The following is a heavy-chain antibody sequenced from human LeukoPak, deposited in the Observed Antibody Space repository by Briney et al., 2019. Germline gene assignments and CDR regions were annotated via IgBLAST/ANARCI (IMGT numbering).Heavy chain of an antibody. CDR1: GGSISSSTYY. CDR3: ARAWGDYVWY. J-gene: IGHJ4*02. CDR2: IYYSGST. V-gene: IGHV4-39*07. D-gene: IGHD3-16*01. Sequence: PSETLSLTCTVSGGSISSSTYYWGWIRQPPGKGLEWIGNIYYSGSTYYNPSLKSRVTISVDTSKNQFSLKLSSVTAADTAVYYCARAWGDYVWYWGQGTLVTVSS.